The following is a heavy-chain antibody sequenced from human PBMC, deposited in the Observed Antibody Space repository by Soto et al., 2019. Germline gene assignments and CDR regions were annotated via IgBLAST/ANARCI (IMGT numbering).Heavy chain of an antibody. J-gene: IGHJ4*01. CDR2: IYPGDSET. D-gene: IGHD3-10*01. CDR3: SITRHYHGAAFDS. V-gene: IGHV5-51*01. Sequence: GESLKISCNGSAFTFTNYYIGWVRQMPGKGLEWMGIIYPGDSETTYSPSFQGQVTFSVDKSLNIAYLQWSSLKASDTAIYYCSITRHYHGAAFDSWGHGTLVTVSA. CDR1: AFTFTNYY.